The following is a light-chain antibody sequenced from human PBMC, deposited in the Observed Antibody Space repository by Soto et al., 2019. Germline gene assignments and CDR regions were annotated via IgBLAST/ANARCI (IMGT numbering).Light chain of an antibody. Sequence: IVLTQSPGTLSLSPGEITTLSCRASQSISRYLAWYQQKPGQGPRLLIYGASSRATGTPARFSGSGSGTDFTLTISSLEPEDFAVYYCQQRSNWPPITFGQGTRLEIK. V-gene: IGKV3-11*01. J-gene: IGKJ5*01. CDR3: QQRSNWPPIT. CDR2: GAS. CDR1: QSISRY.